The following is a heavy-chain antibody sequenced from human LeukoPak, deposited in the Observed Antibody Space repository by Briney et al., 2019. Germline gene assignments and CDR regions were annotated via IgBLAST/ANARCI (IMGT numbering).Heavy chain of an antibody. D-gene: IGHD3-22*01. V-gene: IGHV4-59*01. J-gene: IGHJ4*02. CDR3: ARVSYDSSCDY. CDR2: IYYSGST. CDR1: GGSISSYY. Sequence: SETLSLTCTVSGGSISSYYWSWIRQPPGKGLEYIGYIYYSGSTNYNPSLKSRVTISVDTSKNQFSLKLSSVTAADTAVYYCARVSYDSSCDYWGQGTLVTVSS.